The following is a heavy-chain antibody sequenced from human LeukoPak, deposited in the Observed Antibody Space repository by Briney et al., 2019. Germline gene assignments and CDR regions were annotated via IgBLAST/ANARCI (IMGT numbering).Heavy chain of an antibody. CDR2: IYYSGST. CDR3: ARDNAIAVAAFDY. D-gene: IGHD6-19*01. V-gene: IGHV4-59*01. CDR1: GGSIGKYY. Sequence: PSETLSLTCTVSGGSIGKYYWSWIRQPPGKGLEWIGYIYYSGSTNYNPSLKSRVTISVDASKNQFSLRLSSVTAADTAVYYCARDNAIAVAAFDYWGQGTLVTVSS. J-gene: IGHJ4*02.